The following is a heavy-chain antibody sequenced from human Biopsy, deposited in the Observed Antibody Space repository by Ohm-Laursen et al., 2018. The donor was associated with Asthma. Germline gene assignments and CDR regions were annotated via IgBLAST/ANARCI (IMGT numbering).Heavy chain of an antibody. J-gene: IGHJ4*02. D-gene: IGHD3-22*01. Sequence: SLRLSCAASGFAVSRDYMFWVRQAPGKGLEWVSVIYSGGTPHTADSVRGRFTISRDYSKNTLYLQMHSLRAEDTAVYYCARGDSSNWSHYYFGYWGQGTLVTVSS. CDR3: ARGDSSNWSHYYFGY. CDR1: GFAVSRDY. V-gene: IGHV3-53*01. CDR2: IYSGGTP.